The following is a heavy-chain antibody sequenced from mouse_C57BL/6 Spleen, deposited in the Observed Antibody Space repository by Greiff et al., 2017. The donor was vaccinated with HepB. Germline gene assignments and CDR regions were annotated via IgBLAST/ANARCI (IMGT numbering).Heavy chain of an antibody. V-gene: IGHV1-15*01. CDR1: GYTFTDYE. J-gene: IGHJ4*01. CDR2: IDPETGGT. CDR3: TRSGKIYDGYLYYAMDY. D-gene: IGHD2-3*01. Sequence: VKLVESGAELVRPGASVTLSCKASGYTFTDYEMHWVKQTPVHGLEWIGAIDPETGGTAYNQKFKGKAILTADKSSSTAYMELRSLTSEDSAVYYCTRSGKIYDGYLYYAMDYWGQGTSVTVSS.